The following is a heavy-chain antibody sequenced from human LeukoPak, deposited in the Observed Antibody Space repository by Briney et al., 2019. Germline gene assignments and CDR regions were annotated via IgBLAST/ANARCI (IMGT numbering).Heavy chain of an antibody. V-gene: IGHV5-51*01. CDR3: ARHGHCTNGVCYSNCYYYMGV. Sequence: GESLKISCKGSGYSFTSYWIGWVRQMPGKGLEWMGIIYPDDSDTRYSPSFEGQVIISVDKSISTAYLQWSSLKASDTATYYCARHGHCTNGVCYSNCYYYMGVWGKGTTVTVSS. D-gene: IGHD2-8*01. CDR2: IYPDDSDT. J-gene: IGHJ6*03. CDR1: GYSFTSYW.